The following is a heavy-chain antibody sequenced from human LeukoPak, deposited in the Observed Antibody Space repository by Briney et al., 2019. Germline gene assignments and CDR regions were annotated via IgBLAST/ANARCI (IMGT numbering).Heavy chain of an antibody. Sequence: GESLKISCKGSGYSFTSYWIGWVRQMPGKGLEWMGIIYPGDSDTRYSPSFQGQVTISAGKSISTAYLQWSSLKASDTAMYYCASPASSGYYVLDYWGQGTLVTVSS. J-gene: IGHJ4*02. V-gene: IGHV5-51*01. CDR2: IYPGDSDT. CDR3: ASPASSGYYVLDY. D-gene: IGHD3-22*01. CDR1: GYSFTSYW.